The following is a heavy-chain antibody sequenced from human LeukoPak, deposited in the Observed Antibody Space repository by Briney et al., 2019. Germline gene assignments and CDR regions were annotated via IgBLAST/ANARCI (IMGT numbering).Heavy chain of an antibody. CDR3: ARDSGDP. D-gene: IGHD3-10*01. V-gene: IGHV3-21*04. CDR2: ISSSSTYI. Sequence: GGSLRLSCAASGFTFSSYGMHWVRQAPGKGLEWVSSISSSSTYIYYADSVKGRFTISRDNAKSSLYLQMNSLRAEDTAVYYCARDSGDPWGQGTLVTVSS. J-gene: IGHJ5*02. CDR1: GFTFSSYG.